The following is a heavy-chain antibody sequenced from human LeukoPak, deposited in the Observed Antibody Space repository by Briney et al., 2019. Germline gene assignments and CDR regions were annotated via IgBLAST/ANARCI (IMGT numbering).Heavy chain of an antibody. V-gene: IGHV5-51*01. Sequence: GESLKISCKGSGYSYTSYWIGCVRQIPAKDVEWMGSIYPGDSDTRYSPSFQGQVTISADKSISTTYLQWSSLKASDTAMYYCASPFPAQHPSGTFDYWGPGTLVSVS. CDR1: GYSYTSYW. J-gene: IGHJ4*02. CDR2: IYPGDSDT. D-gene: IGHD1-26*01. CDR3: ASPFPAQHPSGTFDY.